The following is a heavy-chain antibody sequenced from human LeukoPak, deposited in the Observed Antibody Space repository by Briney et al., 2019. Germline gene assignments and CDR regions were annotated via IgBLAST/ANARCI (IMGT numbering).Heavy chain of an antibody. CDR3: ASSYYYGSGSYYGLVYFDY. Sequence: KPSETLSLTCTASGGSISSYYWSWIRQPPGKGLEWIGYIYYSGSTNYNPSLKSRVTISVDTSKNQFSLKLSSVTAADTAVYYCASSYYYGSGSYYGLVYFDYWGQGTLVTVSS. J-gene: IGHJ4*02. CDR2: IYYSGST. V-gene: IGHV4-59*01. CDR1: GGSISSYY. D-gene: IGHD3-10*01.